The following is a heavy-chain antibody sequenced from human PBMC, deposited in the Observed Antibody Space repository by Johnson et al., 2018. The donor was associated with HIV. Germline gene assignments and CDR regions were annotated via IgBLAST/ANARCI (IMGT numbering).Heavy chain of an antibody. CDR3: ARGAIKFGGVIGGDDAFDI. J-gene: IGHJ3*02. D-gene: IGHD3-16*02. Sequence: QVQLVESGGGVVQPGRSLRLSCAASGFTFSSYAMHWVRQAPGKGLEWVAVISYDGSNKYYADSVKGRFTISRDNSKNTLYLQMNSLRAEDTAVYYCARGAIKFGGVIGGDDAFDIGGQGTMVTVSS. CDR2: ISYDGSNK. CDR1: GFTFSSYA. V-gene: IGHV3-30-3*01.